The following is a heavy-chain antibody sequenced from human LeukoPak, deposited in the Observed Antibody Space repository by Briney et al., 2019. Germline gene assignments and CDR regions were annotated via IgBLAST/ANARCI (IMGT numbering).Heavy chain of an antibody. CDR1: GFTFSDYY. CDR3: ARDLRYYDFWSGYYRSRDAFDI. J-gene: IGHJ3*02. CDR2: ISSSGSTI. D-gene: IGHD3-3*01. V-gene: IGHV3-11*04. Sequence: GGSLRLSCAASGFTFSDYYMSWIRQAPGKGLEWVSYISSSGSTIYYTDSVKGRFTISRDNAKNSLYLQMNSLRAEDTAVYYCARDLRYYDFWSGYYRSRDAFDIWGQGTMVTVSS.